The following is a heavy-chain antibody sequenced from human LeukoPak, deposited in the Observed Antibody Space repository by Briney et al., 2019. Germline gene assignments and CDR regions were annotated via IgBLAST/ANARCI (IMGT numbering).Heavy chain of an antibody. V-gene: IGHV3-21*01. CDR1: GFTVSSNY. D-gene: IGHD2-15*01. Sequence: NPGGSLRLSCAASGFTVSSNYMNWVRQAPGKGLEWVSSISSSSSYIYYADSVKGRFTISRDNAKNSLYLQMNSLRAEDTAVYYCARERICSGGSCYTFDYWGQGTLVTVSS. CDR3: ARERICSGGSCYTFDY. CDR2: ISSSSSYI. J-gene: IGHJ4*02.